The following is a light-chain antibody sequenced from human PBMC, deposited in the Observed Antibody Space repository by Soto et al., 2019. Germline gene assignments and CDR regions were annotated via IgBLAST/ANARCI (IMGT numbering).Light chain of an antibody. CDR1: QSVSSSY. V-gene: IGKV3-20*01. CDR2: GAS. J-gene: IGKJ2*01. Sequence: EIVLTQSPGTLSLSPGERATLSCRASQSVSSSYLAWYQQKPGQAPRLLIYGASSRATGIPDKFSGSGSVTDFTITISRLEPEDFAVYDCQPYGSSPPYNFGQGTKLEIK. CDR3: QPYGSSPPYN.